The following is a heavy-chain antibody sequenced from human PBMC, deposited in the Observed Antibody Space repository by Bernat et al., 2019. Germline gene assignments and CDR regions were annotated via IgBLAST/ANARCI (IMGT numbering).Heavy chain of an antibody. CDR3: ARDPLRRYYDSSGSRPYFDY. Sequence: EVQLVESGGGLAQPGGSLRLSCAASGFTLSSYWMSWVRQAPGKGLEWVAKIKQDGIEKYYVDSVKRRFTISRDNATNSLYLQMNSLRAEDTAVYYCARDPLRRYYDSSGSRPYFDYWGQGTLVTVSS. D-gene: IGHD3-22*01. CDR1: GFTLSSYW. V-gene: IGHV3-7*01. J-gene: IGHJ4*02. CDR2: IKQDGIEK.